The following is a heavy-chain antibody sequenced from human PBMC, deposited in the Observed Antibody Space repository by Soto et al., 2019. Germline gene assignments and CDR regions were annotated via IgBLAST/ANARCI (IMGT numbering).Heavy chain of an antibody. V-gene: IGHV3-30*18. CDR1: GFTFSSYG. J-gene: IGHJ4*02. D-gene: IGHD3-22*01. CDR2: ISYDGSNK. CDR3: AKDRDLRIVAPARALDY. Sequence: GGSLRLSCAASGFTFSSYGMHWVRQAPGKGLEWVAVISYDGSNKYYADSVKGRFTISRDNSKNTLYLQMNSPRAEDTAVYYCAKDRDLRIVAPARALDYWGQGTLVTVSS.